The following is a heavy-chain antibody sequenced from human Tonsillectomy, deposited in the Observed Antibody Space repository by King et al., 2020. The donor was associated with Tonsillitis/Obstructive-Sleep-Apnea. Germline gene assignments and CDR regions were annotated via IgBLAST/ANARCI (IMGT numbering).Heavy chain of an antibody. D-gene: IGHD3/OR15-3a*01. CDR2: IDPSDSYI. Sequence: VQLVESGAEVKKPGESLRISCKGSGYIFTNYWINWVRQMPGKGLEWMGTIDPSDSYINYSPSFQGHVSISADKSISTAYMQWSSLKASDTAMYYCARSAYNHDFSDYYYVMDVWGQGTTVTVSS. J-gene: IGHJ6*02. V-gene: IGHV5-10-1*03. CDR1: GYIFTNYW. CDR3: ARSAYNHDFSDYYYVMDV.